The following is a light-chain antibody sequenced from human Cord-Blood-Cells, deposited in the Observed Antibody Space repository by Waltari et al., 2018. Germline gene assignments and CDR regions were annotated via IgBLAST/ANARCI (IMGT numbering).Light chain of an antibody. CDR1: QSVSSN. CDR2: GAS. CDR3: QQYNNWPYT. V-gene: IGKV3-15*01. Sequence: DILLTQSPATLSVSPGERATLSCRASQSVSSNLAWYQQKPGQAPRLLISGASTRATGIPARFSGSGSGTEFTLTISSLQSEDFAVYYCQQYNNWPYTFGQGTKLESK. J-gene: IGKJ2*01.